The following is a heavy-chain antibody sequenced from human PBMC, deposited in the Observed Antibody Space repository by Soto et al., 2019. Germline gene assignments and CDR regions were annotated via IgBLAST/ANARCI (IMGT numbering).Heavy chain of an antibody. CDR2: IYHSGST. D-gene: IGHD4-17*01. J-gene: IGHJ5*02. Sequence: KPSETLSLTCAVSGGSISSSNWWSWVRQPPGKGLEWIGEIYHSGSTNYNPSLKSRVTISVDKSKNQFSLKLSSVTAADTAVYYCARAPWKAPDYGNNWFDPWGQGTLVTVSS. CDR1: GGSISSSNW. V-gene: IGHV4-4*02. CDR3: ARAPWKAPDYGNNWFDP.